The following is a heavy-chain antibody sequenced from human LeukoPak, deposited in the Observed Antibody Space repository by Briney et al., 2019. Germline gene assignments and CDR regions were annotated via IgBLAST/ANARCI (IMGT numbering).Heavy chain of an antibody. CDR1: GFTFSSYG. J-gene: IGHJ6*03. CDR2: IRYDGSSK. V-gene: IGHV3-30*02. CDR3: AKDLIAAAGTYYYYYYMDV. D-gene: IGHD6-13*01. Sequence: PGGSLRLSCAASGFTFSSYGMHWVRQAPGKGLEWVAFIRYDGSSKYYADSVKGRFTISRDNSKNTLYLQMNSLRAEDTAVYYCAKDLIAAAGTYYYYYYMDVWGKGTTVTVSS.